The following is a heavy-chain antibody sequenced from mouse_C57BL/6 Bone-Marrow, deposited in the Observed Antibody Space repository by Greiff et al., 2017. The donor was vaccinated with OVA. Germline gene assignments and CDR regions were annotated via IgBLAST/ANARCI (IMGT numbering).Heavy chain of an antibody. CDR1: GFTFSSYG. Sequence: EVQLVESGGDLVKPGGSLKLSCAASGFTFSSYGMSWVRQTPDKRLEWVATISSGGSYTYYPDSVKGRFTISRDNAKNTLYLQMSSLKSEDTAMYYCARQRYPGYFDYWGQGTTLTVSS. V-gene: IGHV5-6*01. CDR2: ISSGGSYT. J-gene: IGHJ2*01. D-gene: IGHD2-14*01. CDR3: ARQRYPGYFDY.